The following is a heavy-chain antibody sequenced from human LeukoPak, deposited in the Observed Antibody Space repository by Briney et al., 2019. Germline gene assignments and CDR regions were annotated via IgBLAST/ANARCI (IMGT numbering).Heavy chain of an antibody. Sequence: PGGSLRLSCAASGFTFSSYWMSWVRQAPGKGLEWVANIKQDGSEKYYVDSVKGRFTISRDNAKNSLYLQMNSLRAEDTAVYYCAREGPHLYSSGWGDYYGMDVWGQGTTVTVSS. J-gene: IGHJ6*02. CDR2: IKQDGSEK. CDR3: AREGPHLYSSGWGDYYGMDV. V-gene: IGHV3-7*01. D-gene: IGHD6-19*01. CDR1: GFTFSSYW.